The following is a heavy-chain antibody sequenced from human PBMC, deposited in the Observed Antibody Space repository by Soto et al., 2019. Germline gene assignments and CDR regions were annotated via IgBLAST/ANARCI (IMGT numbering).Heavy chain of an antibody. CDR1: GYSFTSYW. D-gene: IGHD3-9*01. Sequence: PGEFLKLCCKGSGYSFTSYWIRWVLQMLGKGLQWMGIIYPGDSDTRYSPSFQGQVTISADKSISTAYLQWSSLKASDTAMYYCARAYYDILTGKLSYYYGMDVWGQGTTVTVYS. J-gene: IGHJ6*02. CDR2: IYPGDSDT. CDR3: ARAYYDILTGKLSYYYGMDV. V-gene: IGHV5-51*01.